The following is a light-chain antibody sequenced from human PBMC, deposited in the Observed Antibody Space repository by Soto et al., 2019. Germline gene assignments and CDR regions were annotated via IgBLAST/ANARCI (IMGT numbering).Light chain of an antibody. J-gene: IGKJ2*01. V-gene: IGKV1-39*01. CDR3: QQSYITPYT. Sequence: DIQMTQSPSSLSASVGDRVTITCRASQSISNSLNWYQQKPGKAPKLLIYDASTLQSGVPSRLSGSGSGTEFTLSISSLQPEDFATYYCQQSYITPYTFGQGTKLEIK. CDR2: DAS. CDR1: QSISNS.